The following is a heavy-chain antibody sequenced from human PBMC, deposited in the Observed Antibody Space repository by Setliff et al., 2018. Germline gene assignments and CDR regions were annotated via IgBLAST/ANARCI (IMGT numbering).Heavy chain of an antibody. D-gene: IGHD6-19*01. CDR3: AREQWLDPPGYYYMDV. CDR1: GGSISNYY. V-gene: IGHV4-4*07. J-gene: IGHJ6*03. Sequence: SETLSLTCTVSGGSISNYYWSWIRQPAGKGMEWIGHIYIGGSANYNPSLKSRVTMSIDTSKNQFSLKLNSVTAADMAVYYCAREQWLDPPGYYYMDVWAKGTTVTVSS. CDR2: IYIGGSA.